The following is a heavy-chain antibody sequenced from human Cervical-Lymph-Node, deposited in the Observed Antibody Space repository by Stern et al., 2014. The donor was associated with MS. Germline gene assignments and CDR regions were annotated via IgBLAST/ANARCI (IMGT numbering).Heavy chain of an antibody. Sequence: VQLVESGGGVVQPGRSLRLSCAASGLTFSRFPMHWVRQAPGKGLEWVALLSHDGVTRYYADSVKGRFIISRDKSKNTHFLQMNALRLEDTAIYYCARGRGDRDYFDLWGQGAMVSVSS. CDR3: ARGRGDRDYFDL. CDR2: LSHDGVTR. D-gene: IGHD2-21*01. V-gene: IGHV3-30*03. J-gene: IGHJ4*02. CDR1: GLTFSRFP.